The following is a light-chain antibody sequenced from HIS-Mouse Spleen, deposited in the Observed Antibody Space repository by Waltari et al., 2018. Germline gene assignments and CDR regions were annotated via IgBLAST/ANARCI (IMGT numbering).Light chain of an antibody. CDR2: EDS. CDR3: YSTDSSGNHRV. CDR1: ALPKKY. Sequence: SYELTQPPSVSVSPGQTARITCPGDALPKKYAYWSKQKSGQAPVMVIYEDSKRPSGIPERFSGSSSGTMATLTISGAQVEDEADYYCYSTDSSGNHRVFGGGTKLTVL. J-gene: IGLJ2*01. V-gene: IGLV3-10*01.